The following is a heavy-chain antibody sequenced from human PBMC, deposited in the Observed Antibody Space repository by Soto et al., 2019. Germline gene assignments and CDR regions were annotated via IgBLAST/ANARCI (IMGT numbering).Heavy chain of an antibody. D-gene: IGHD2-2*01. J-gene: IGHJ4*02. Sequence: GGSLRLSCAASGFTFSSYAMSWVRQAPGKGLEWVSAISGSGGSTFYADSVKGRFTISRDNSKNTLYLQMNSLRAEDTAIYYCAKEYCSSNSCPRGLFDYWGQGTLVTVSS. CDR2: ISGSGGST. V-gene: IGHV3-23*01. CDR1: GFTFSSYA. CDR3: AKEYCSSNSCPRGLFDY.